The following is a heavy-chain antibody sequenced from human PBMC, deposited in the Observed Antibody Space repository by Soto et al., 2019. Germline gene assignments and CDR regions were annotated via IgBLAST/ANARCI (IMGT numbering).Heavy chain of an antibody. Sequence: GGSLRLSCAASGFTFSSYGMHWVRQAPGKGLEWVAVISYDGSNKYYADSVKGRFTISRDNSKNTLYLQMNSLRAEVTAVYYCAKEDYDSSGYSPALFDYWGQGTLVTVSS. D-gene: IGHD3-22*01. CDR3: AKEDYDSSGYSPALFDY. CDR2: ISYDGSNK. J-gene: IGHJ4*02. V-gene: IGHV3-30*18. CDR1: GFTFSSYG.